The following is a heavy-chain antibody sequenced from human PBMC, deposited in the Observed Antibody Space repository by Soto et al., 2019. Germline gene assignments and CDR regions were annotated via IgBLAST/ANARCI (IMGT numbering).Heavy chain of an antibody. Sequence: PAGSMKLSCGTSGFTFSSDSKNWVRQAPGKGLEWVSSISSSSSYIYYADSVKGRFTISRDNAKNSLYLQMNSLRAEDTAVYYCARDQPGYSYGYGLGYWGQGT. D-gene: IGHD5-18*01. J-gene: IGHJ4*02. CDR2: ISSSSSYI. CDR1: GFTFSSDS. CDR3: ARDQPGYSYGYGLGY. V-gene: IGHV3-21*01.